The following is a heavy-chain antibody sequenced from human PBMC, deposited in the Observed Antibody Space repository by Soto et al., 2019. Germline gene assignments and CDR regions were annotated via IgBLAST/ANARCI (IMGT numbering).Heavy chain of an antibody. V-gene: IGHV3-53*01. CDR1: GFTVSSNY. D-gene: IGHD3-3*01. J-gene: IGHJ3*02. Sequence: PGGSLRLSCAASGFTVSSNYMSWVRQAPGKGLEWVSVIYSGGSTYYADSVKGRFTISRDNSKNTLYLQMNSLRAEDTAVYYCAKDQRYTILGLDGAFDIWGQGTMVTVSS. CDR3: AKDQRYTILGLDGAFDI. CDR2: IYSGGST.